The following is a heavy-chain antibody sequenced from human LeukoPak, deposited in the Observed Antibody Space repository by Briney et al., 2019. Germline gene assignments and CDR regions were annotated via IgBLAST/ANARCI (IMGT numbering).Heavy chain of an antibody. CDR1: GFTVSDNY. Sequence: GGSLRLSCAASGFTVSDNYMSWVRQAPGKGLEWVSVIYSGGSIYYTDSVKGRFTISRHNSKNTLYLQMNSLRTEDTAVYYCARDLVGRDYWGQGTLVTVSS. D-gene: IGHD2-8*02. V-gene: IGHV3-53*01. CDR3: ARDLVGRDY. CDR2: IYSGGSI. J-gene: IGHJ4*02.